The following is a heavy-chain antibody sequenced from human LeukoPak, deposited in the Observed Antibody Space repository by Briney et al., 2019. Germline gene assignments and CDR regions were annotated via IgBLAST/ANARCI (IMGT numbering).Heavy chain of an antibody. Sequence: GGSPRLSCAASGFTFSSYGMSWVRQAPGKGLEWVSAMSGGGGSTSYADSVKGRFTISRDNFKKTLYLQMNSLRDEDTAIYYCAKDLTIFGLGSAFDHWGQGTLVTVSS. CDR2: MSGGGGST. D-gene: IGHD3-3*01. CDR3: AKDLTIFGLGSAFDH. V-gene: IGHV3-23*01. CDR1: GFTFSSYG. J-gene: IGHJ4*02.